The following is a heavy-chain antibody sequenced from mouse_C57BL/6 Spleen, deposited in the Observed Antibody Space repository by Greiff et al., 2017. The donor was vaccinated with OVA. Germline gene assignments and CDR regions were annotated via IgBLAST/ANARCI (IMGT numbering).Heavy chain of an antibody. CDR1: GYTFTSYT. Sequence: VKLMESGAELARPGASVKMSCKASGYTFTSYTMHWVKQRPGQGLEWIGYINPSSGYTKYNQKFKDKATLTADKSSSTAYMQLSSLTSEDSAVYYCAKDWVDYWGQGTTLTVSS. CDR2: INPSSGYT. D-gene: IGHD4-1*01. CDR3: AKDWVDY. V-gene: IGHV1-4*01. J-gene: IGHJ2*01.